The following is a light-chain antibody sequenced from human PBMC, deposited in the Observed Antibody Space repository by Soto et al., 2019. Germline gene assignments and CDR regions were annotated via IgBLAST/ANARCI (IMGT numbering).Light chain of an antibody. Sequence: QSGLTQPASVSWSPGQSITISCTGTSSDVGGYNFVSWYQHHPGKAHKLIIYDVSNRPSGVSNRFSGSKTGNTASLTISGLQAEDEADYYCTSYTSSITYVFGTGTKVTVL. CDR1: SSDVGGYNF. CDR2: DVS. CDR3: TSYTSSITYV. V-gene: IGLV2-14*03. J-gene: IGLJ1*01.